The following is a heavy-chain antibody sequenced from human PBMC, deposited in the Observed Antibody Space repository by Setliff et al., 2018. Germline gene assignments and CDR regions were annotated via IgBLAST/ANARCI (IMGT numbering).Heavy chain of an antibody. CDR1: GGSISSGSYY. CDR2: VYTNGGS. CDR3: ARANRKLDYYYYYYMDV. V-gene: IGHV4-61*02. Sequence: SETLSLTCTVSGGSISSGSYYWSWIRHPAGKGLEWIGRVYTNGGSDYNPFLKSRVSISLDTSKNQFSLKLISVTAADTAVYYCARANRKLDYYYYYYMDVWGKGTTVTVSS. D-gene: IGHD1-1*01. J-gene: IGHJ6*03.